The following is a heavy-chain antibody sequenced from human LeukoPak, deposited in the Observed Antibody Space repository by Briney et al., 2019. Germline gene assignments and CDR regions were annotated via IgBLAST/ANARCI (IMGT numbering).Heavy chain of an antibody. CDR1: GYTFTGYY. CDR3: VRVLRGITMILLVDASDI. CDR2: INPNSGGT. J-gene: IGHJ3*02. V-gene: IGHV1-2*02. Sequence: ASVKVSCKASGYTFTGYYMHWVRQAPGQGLEWVGWINPNSGGTNYAQNFQGRVTMTRDTSITTAYMELSRLRSDDTAVYYCVRVLRGITMILLVDASDIWGQGTGVTVSS. D-gene: IGHD3-22*01.